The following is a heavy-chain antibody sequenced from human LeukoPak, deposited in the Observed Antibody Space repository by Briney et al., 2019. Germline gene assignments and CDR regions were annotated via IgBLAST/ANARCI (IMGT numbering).Heavy chain of an antibody. Sequence: SETLSLTCTVSGGSISSSSYYWGWIRQPPGKGLEWIGSIYYSGSTYYNPSLKSRVTISVDTSKNQFSLKLSSVTAADTAVYYCARLSLYDFWSGPPSYYYYMDVWGKGTTVTVSS. CDR2: IYYSGST. D-gene: IGHD3-3*01. CDR3: ARLSLYDFWSGPPSYYYYMDV. J-gene: IGHJ6*03. V-gene: IGHV4-39*01. CDR1: GGSISSSSYY.